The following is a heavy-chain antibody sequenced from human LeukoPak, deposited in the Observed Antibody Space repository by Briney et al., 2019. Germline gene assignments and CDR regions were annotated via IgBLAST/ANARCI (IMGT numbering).Heavy chain of an antibody. V-gene: IGHV3-74*01. J-gene: IGHJ4*02. Sequence: GGSLRLSCAVSGFTFSNYWMHWGRQAPGEGLVWVSRINGDGSSRSYADSVKGRFTISRDNAKNTLYLQMNSLRVEDTAVYYCARGREHSYGPVAVDCWGQGTLVTVSS. D-gene: IGHD5-18*01. CDR2: INGDGSSR. CDR3: ARGREHSYGPVAVDC. CDR1: GFTFSNYW.